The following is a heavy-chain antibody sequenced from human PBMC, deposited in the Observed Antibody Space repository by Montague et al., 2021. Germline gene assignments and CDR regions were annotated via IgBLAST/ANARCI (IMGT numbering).Heavy chain of an antibody. Sequence: SETLSLTCTVSGASITSNIYYWGWTRQSPGKGLEWIGSIDYSGSSFYQPSLKSRITMAVDTSKNQFSLKLSSVTAADTAIYYCARVFSSWYVGWFDPWGQGTLVTASS. J-gene: IGHJ5*02. CDR1: GASITSNIYY. V-gene: IGHV4-39*07. CDR3: ARVFSSWYVGWFDP. CDR2: IDYSGSS. D-gene: IGHD6-13*01.